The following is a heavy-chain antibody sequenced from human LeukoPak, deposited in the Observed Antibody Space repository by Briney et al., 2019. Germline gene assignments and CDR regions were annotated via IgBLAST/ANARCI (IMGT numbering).Heavy chain of an antibody. J-gene: IGHJ4*02. CDR2: ISSSGSTI. Sequence: PGGSLRLSCAASGFTFSDYYMSWIRQAPGKGLEWGSYISSSGSTIYYADSVKGRFTISRDNAKNSLYLQMNSLRAEDTAVYYCARADPAGYCSSTSCYSFDYWGQGTLVTVSS. V-gene: IGHV3-11*01. CDR3: ARADPAGYCSSTSCYSFDY. D-gene: IGHD2-2*02. CDR1: GFTFSDYY.